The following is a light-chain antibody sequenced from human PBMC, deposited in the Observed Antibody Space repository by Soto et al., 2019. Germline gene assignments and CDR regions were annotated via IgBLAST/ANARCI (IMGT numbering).Light chain of an antibody. J-gene: IGKJ4*02. CDR3: QQYNSWPLT. Sequence: EIVMTQSPATLSVSPGERATLSCRASQSVGSDLAWYQQKPGQAPRLVIYDIFTRAPGVPTRISGSGSGTEFTLTISSLQSEDFAVYDCQQYNSWPLTFGGGTKVEIK. V-gene: IGKV3D-15*01. CDR1: QSVGSD. CDR2: DIF.